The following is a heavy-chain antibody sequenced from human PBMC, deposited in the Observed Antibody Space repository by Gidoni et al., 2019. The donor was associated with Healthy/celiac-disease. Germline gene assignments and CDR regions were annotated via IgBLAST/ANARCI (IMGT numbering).Heavy chain of an antibody. CDR2: IYYSGST. V-gene: IGHV4-59*01. Sequence: QVQLQESGPGLVKPSATLSLTCTVSGGSISSYYWSWIRQPPGKGLEWIGYIYYSGSTNYNPSLKSRVTISVDTSKNQFSLKLSSVTAADTAVYYCAREGCTGGVCYPGYYYYMDVWGKGTTVTVSS. CDR1: GGSISSYY. CDR3: AREGCTGGVCYPGYYYYMDV. D-gene: IGHD2-8*02. J-gene: IGHJ6*03.